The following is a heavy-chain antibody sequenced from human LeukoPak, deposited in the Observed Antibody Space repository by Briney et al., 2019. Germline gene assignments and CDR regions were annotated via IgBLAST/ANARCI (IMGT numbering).Heavy chain of an antibody. CDR3: AKHGRESIFGVVIPFDY. V-gene: IGHV3-23*01. Sequence: GGSLRVSCAASGVTFSSYAMSWVRQAPEKGLEWVSAISGSGGSTYYADSVKGRFTISRDNSKNTLYLQMNSLRAEDTAVYYCAKHGRESIFGVVIPFDYWGQGTLVTVSS. CDR1: GVTFSSYA. D-gene: IGHD3-3*01. J-gene: IGHJ4*02. CDR2: ISGSGGST.